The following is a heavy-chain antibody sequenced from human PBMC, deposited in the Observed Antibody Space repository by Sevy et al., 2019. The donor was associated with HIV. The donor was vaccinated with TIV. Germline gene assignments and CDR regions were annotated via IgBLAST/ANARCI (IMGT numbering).Heavy chain of an antibody. CDR3: ANLVRTAWIIEGWYDP. CDR1: GDSFSAYP. V-gene: IGHV1-69*13. Sequence: ASVKVSCKASGDSFSAYPINWLRQAPGQGLEWMGGVIPSFGITKYALRFQGRVAITADGSTSTAYMELSSLTFEDTAIYYCANLVRTAWIIEGWYDPWGQGTLVTVSS. CDR2: VIPSFGIT. J-gene: IGHJ5*01. D-gene: IGHD2-21*02.